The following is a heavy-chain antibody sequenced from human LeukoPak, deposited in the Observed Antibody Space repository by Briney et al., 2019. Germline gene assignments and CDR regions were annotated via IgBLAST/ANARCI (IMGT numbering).Heavy chain of an antibody. CDR3: AKDSGSGSYYDLDY. J-gene: IGHJ4*02. Sequence: GGSLGLSCAASGFTFSSYGMHWVRQAPGKGLEWVAFIRYDGSNKYYADSVKGRYTISRDNSKNTLYLQMSSLRAEDTAVYYCAKDSGSGSYYDLDYWGQGTLVTVSS. V-gene: IGHV3-30*02. CDR2: IRYDGSNK. CDR1: GFTFSSYG. D-gene: IGHD3-10*01.